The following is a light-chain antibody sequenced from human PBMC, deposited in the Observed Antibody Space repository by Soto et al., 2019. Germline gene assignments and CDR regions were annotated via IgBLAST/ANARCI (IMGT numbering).Light chain of an antibody. J-gene: IGLJ1*01. CDR2: EVS. V-gene: IGLV2-14*01. Sequence: QSALTQPASVSGTPGQSITISCTGSNSDVGIYDFVSWYQHHPGRAPKLIVSEVSHRPSGVSNRFSGSKSGNTASLTISGLQSEDEVDYYCISYTSDDVRYVFGTGTKLTVL. CDR1: NSDVGIYDF. CDR3: ISYTSDDVRYV.